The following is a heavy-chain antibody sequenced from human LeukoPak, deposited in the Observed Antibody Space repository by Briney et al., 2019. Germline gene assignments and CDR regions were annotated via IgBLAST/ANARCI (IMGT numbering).Heavy chain of an antibody. CDR3: AKDMDSSGWQTPFDY. CDR2: IVRTITTT. CDR1: GFTFSRCD. D-gene: IGHD6-19*01. J-gene: IGHJ4*02. Sequence: PGGSLRLSCAASGFTFSRCDLSWVRQAPGKGLECVSTIVRTITTTYYADSVKGRFTISRDNSKNTLYLQMNDLRADDTAVYYCAKDMDSSGWQTPFDYWGQGTLVTVSS. V-gene: IGHV3-23*05.